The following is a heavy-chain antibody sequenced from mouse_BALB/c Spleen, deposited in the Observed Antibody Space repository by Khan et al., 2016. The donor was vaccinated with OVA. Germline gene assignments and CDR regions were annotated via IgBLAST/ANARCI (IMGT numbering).Heavy chain of an antibody. CDR1: GYSITSDYA. CDR3: ARWFTY. V-gene: IGHV3-2*02. J-gene: IGHJ3*01. CDR2: INYSGGT. Sequence: VQLKQSGPGLVKPSQSLSLTCTVTGYSITSDYAWNWIRQFPGNQLEWMGYINYSGGTSFLPSLKSRISITRDTSKNQFFLQLNSVTTEDSATYYCARWFTYWGQGTLVTVS.